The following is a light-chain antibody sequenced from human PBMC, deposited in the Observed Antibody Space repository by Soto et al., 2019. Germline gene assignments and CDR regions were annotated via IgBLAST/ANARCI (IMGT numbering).Light chain of an antibody. CDR1: QSVSSSD. CDR2: GAS. CDR3: HQYGSSSLYT. Sequence: EIVLTQSPGTLSLSPGDRATLSCRASQSVSSSDFAWYQQKAAQAPRLRIYGASSRATGIPDRFSGSGSGTDVTLTISRPEPEDFAVYDCHQYGSSSLYTFGQGIKLEI. V-gene: IGKV3-20*01. J-gene: IGKJ2*01.